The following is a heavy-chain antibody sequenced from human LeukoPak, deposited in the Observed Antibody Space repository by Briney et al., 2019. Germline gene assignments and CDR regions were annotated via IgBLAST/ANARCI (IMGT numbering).Heavy chain of an antibody. CDR3: ARDKQLDGYYYYGMDV. CDR2: IYYSGST. D-gene: IGHD6-13*01. V-gene: IGHV4-31*03. CDR1: GGSISSGGYY. Sequence: SETLSLTCTVSGGSISSGGYYWSWIRQHPGKGLEWIGYIYYSGSTYYNPSLKSRVTISVDTSKNQFSLKLSSVTAADTAVYYCARDKQLDGYYYYGMDVWGQGTAVTVSS. J-gene: IGHJ6*02.